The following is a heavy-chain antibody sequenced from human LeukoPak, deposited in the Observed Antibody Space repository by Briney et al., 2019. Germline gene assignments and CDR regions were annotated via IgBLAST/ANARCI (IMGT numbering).Heavy chain of an antibody. D-gene: IGHD3-9*01. J-gene: IGHJ4*02. Sequence: ASVKVSCKVSGDTLTELSTHWVRQAPGKGLEWMGGFDPEQGEMIYAQKLQGRVTMTEDRSTDTAYMELSSLRSEDTAVYYCATGGPWDLLKYWGQGTLVTVSS. V-gene: IGHV1-24*01. CDR2: FDPEQGEM. CDR1: GDTLTELS. CDR3: ATGGPWDLLKY.